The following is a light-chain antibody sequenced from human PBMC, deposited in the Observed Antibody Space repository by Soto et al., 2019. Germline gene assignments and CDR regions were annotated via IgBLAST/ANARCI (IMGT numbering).Light chain of an antibody. Sequence: QSVLTQPASVSGSPGQSITISCTGTSSDVGGYNYVSWYQQHPGKAPKLMMFEVSNRPSGVSNRFSGSKSGNTASLTISGLHSEDEAEYYCNSYTSSNTFVFGTGTKLTVL. CDR3: NSYTSSNTFV. CDR1: SSDVGGYNY. CDR2: EVS. V-gene: IGLV2-14*01. J-gene: IGLJ1*01.